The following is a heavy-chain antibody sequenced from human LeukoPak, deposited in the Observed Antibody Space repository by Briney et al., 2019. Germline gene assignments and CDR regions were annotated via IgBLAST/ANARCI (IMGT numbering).Heavy chain of an antibody. Sequence: GGSLRLSCAASGFTFSSYSMNWVRQAPGKGLEWVSYISSSGSTIYYADSVKGRFTISRDNTKNSLYLQMNSLRAEDTAVYYCASPITMVRGAHDAFDIWGQGTMVTVSS. CDR3: ASPITMVRGAHDAFDI. CDR1: GFTFSSYS. J-gene: IGHJ3*02. V-gene: IGHV3-48*04. D-gene: IGHD3-10*01. CDR2: ISSSGSTI.